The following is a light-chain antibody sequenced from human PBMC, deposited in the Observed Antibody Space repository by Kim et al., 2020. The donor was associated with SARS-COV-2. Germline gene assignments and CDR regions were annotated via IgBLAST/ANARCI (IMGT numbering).Light chain of an antibody. CDR3: LLYYGGAWV. CDR1: SGAVNSAYY. J-gene: IGLJ3*02. Sequence: PGGTVTLTCASSSGAVNSAYYPNWFQQKPGQAPRALIYGSNNKHSWTPARFSGSLLGGKAALTLSGVQPEDEAEYYCLLYYGGAWVFGGGTKLTVL. CDR2: GSN. V-gene: IGLV7-43*01.